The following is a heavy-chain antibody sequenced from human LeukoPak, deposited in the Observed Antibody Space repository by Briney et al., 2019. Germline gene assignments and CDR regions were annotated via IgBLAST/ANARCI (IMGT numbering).Heavy chain of an antibody. D-gene: IGHD6-13*01. CDR3: ARQAAAGTNWFDP. V-gene: IGHV4-61*01. CDR2: IYYSGST. J-gene: IGHJ5*02. CDR1: GYSISSGYY. Sequence: SETLSLTCTVSGYSISSGYYWGWIRQPPGKGLEWIGYIYYSGSTNYNPSLKSRVTISVDTSKNQFSLKLSSVTAADTAVYYCARQAAAGTNWFDPWGQGTLVTVSS.